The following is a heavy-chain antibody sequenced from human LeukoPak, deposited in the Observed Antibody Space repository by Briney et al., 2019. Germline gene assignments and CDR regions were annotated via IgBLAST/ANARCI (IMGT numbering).Heavy chain of an antibody. CDR1: GGSISSGGYY. CDR3: ARERGERQQLVEYYYYYMDV. D-gene: IGHD6-13*01. Sequence: KTSETLSLTCTVSGGSISSGGYYWSWIRQHPGKGLEWIGYIYYSGSTYYNPSLKSRVTISVDTSKNQFSLKLSSVTAADTAVYYCARERGERQQLVEYYYYYMDVWGKGTTVTVSS. J-gene: IGHJ6*03. V-gene: IGHV4-31*03. CDR2: IYYSGST.